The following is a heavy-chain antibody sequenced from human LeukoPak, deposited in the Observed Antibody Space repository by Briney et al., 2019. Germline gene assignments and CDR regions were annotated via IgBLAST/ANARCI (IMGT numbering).Heavy chain of an antibody. CDR3: ATLHYYDILTNFDY. V-gene: IGHV1-2*02. CDR2: INPNSGGT. CDR1: GYTFTGYY. D-gene: IGHD3-9*01. Sequence: GASVRVSCKASGYTFTGYYMHWVRQAPGQGLEWMGWINPNSGGTNYAQKFQGRVTMTRDTSISTAYMELSRLRSDDTAVYYCATLHYYDILTNFDYWGQGTLVTVSS. J-gene: IGHJ4*02.